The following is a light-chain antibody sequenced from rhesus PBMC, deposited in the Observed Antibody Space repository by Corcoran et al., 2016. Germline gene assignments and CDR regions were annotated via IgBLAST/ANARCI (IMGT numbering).Light chain of an antibody. J-gene: IGKJ2*01. Sequence: DIQMTQSPSSLSSSVGDRVTITCHASQGICNNLAWYQQKPGKVPKLLVYVATTLHSGVPSRFSGNGSRTDFTLTIRRLQHEDFGTYYCLHGYGIPYSFGQGTKVDIK. CDR3: LHGYGIPYS. CDR1: QGICNN. V-gene: IGKV1S17*01. CDR2: VAT.